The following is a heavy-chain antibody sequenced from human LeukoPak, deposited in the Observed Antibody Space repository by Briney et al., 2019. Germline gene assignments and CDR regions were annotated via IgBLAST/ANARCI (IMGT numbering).Heavy chain of an antibody. D-gene: IGHD3-3*01. CDR3: ARGAWYSDFWSGLFGGDY. J-gene: IGHJ4*02. V-gene: IGHV1-8*01. CDR1: GYTFTSYD. CDR2: MNPNSGNT. Sequence: ASVKVSCKASGYTFTSYDINWVRQATGQGLEWVGWMNPNSGNTGYAQKFQGRVTMTRNTSISTAYMELSRLRSEDTAVHYCARGAWYSDFWSGLFGGDYWGQGSLLTVSS.